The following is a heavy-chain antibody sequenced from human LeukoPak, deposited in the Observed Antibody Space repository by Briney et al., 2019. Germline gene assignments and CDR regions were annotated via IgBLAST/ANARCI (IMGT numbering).Heavy chain of an antibody. D-gene: IGHD3/OR15-3a*01. CDR2: IYSGGST. CDR1: GFTFSSNY. J-gene: IGHJ4*02. CDR3: ARYMILGFFSDY. V-gene: IGHV3-53*01. Sequence: GGSLRLSCAASGFTFSSNYMSWVRQAPGKGLEWVSVIYSGGSTYYADSVKGRFTISRDNSKNTLYLQMNSLRAEDTAVYYCARYMILGFFSDYWGQGTLVTVS.